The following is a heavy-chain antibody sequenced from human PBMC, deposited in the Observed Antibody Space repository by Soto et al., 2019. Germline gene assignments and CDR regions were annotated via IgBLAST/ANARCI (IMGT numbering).Heavy chain of an antibody. V-gene: IGHV1-18*04. Sequence: ASVKVSCKASGYTFTSYGISWVRQAPGQGLEWMGWISAYNGNTNYAQKLQGRVTITTDTSTSTAYMELARLRSDDTAVYYCVRDLVTTIGDFDYWGQGTLVTVSS. CDR3: VRDLVTTIGDFDY. CDR1: GYTFTSYG. D-gene: IGHD5-12*01. J-gene: IGHJ4*02. CDR2: ISAYNGNT.